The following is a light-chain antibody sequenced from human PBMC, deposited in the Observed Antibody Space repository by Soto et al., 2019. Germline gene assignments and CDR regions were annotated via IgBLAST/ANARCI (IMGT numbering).Light chain of an antibody. CDR1: QSVSSS. V-gene: IGKV3-15*01. CDR3: QQYNNWPAIT. J-gene: IGKJ5*01. CDR2: GAS. Sequence: EIVMTQSPATLSVSPGERATLSCRASQSVSSSLAWYQQKPGQAPRLLIYGASTRATGMPARFSGSGSGTEFTLTISSLQSEDFAVYYCQQYNNWPAITFGQGKRLEIK.